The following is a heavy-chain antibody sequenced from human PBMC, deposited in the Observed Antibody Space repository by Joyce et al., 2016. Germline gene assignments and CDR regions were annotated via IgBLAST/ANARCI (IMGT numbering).Heavy chain of an antibody. CDR1: GYTFTGYA. V-gene: IGHV7-4-1*02. D-gene: IGHD2-2*01. CDR2: INTDTGNP. Sequence: QVQLVQSGSELKKPGASVKVSCRASGYTFTGYAIHWLRQTPGQGLEWMGWINTDTGNPTYGQCFPGRFVFSLETSVSTTYLQSTRLKADDTAVYFCARPKRHCNDTNCWSQLFFDLWGRGTLITVSS. J-gene: IGHJ2*01. CDR3: ARPKRHCNDTNCWSQLFFDL.